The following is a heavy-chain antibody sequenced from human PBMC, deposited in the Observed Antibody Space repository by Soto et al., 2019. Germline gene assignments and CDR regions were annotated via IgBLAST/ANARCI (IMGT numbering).Heavy chain of an antibody. Sequence: GGSLRLSCAASGFTFSSYDMSWVRQAPGRGLEWVSGVSASGSITSYADPAKGRFTISRDNAKNTVYLQMNSLRAEDTAVYYCAKGDCSGGRCYRGFDYWGQGTLVTVSS. D-gene: IGHD2-15*01. CDR3: AKGDCSGGRCYRGFDY. V-gene: IGHV3-23*01. J-gene: IGHJ4*02. CDR1: GFTFSSYD. CDR2: VSASGSIT.